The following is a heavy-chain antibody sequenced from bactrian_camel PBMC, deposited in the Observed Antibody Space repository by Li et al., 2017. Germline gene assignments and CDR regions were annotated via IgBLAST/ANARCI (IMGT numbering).Heavy chain of an antibody. Sequence: VQLVESGGGSVEAGGSLRLSCVVSGITYSHYVMGWFRQAPGKEREGVAAIASDGSTRYADFVTGRFTLSKDNAKNTLYLQMKSLKPEDTAIYYCAAGAAYSSNCDSYWGQGTQVTVS. D-gene: IGHD6*01. CDR3: AAGAAYSSNCDSY. J-gene: IGHJ4*01. V-gene: IGHV3S53*01. CDR1: GITYSHYV. CDR2: IASDGST.